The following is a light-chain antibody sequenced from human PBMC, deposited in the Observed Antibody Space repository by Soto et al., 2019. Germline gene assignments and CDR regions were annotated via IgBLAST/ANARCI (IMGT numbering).Light chain of an antibody. CDR1: QSVNSRY. CDR3: QQYGRPPRAT. J-gene: IGKJ5*01. Sequence: DTVFTHSPVTLSFSPVERATLSCRASQSVNSRYIAWYQVKPGQAPRLLIYEASSRATGIPDRFSGGGSGTDFTLSISKVEPEDFAAYYCQQYGRPPRATFGQGTRLEI. V-gene: IGKV3-20*01. CDR2: EAS.